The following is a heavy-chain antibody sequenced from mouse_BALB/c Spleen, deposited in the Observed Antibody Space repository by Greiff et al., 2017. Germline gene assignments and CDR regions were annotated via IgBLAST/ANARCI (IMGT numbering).Heavy chain of an antibody. CDR2: IDPENGDT. CDR3: NALYQGGFAY. CDR1: GFNIKDYY. J-gene: IGHJ3*01. V-gene: IGHV14-4*02. D-gene: IGHD2-1*01. Sequence: EVQLQQSGAELVRSGASVKLFCTASGFNIKDYYMHWVKQRPEQGLEWIGWIDPENGDTEYAPKFQGKATMTADTSSNTAYLQLSSLTSEDTAVYYCNALYQGGFAYWGQGTLVTVSA.